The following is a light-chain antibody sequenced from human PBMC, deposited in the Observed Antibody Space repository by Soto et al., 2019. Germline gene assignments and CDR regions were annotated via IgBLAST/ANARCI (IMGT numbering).Light chain of an antibody. V-gene: IGKV1-5*03. CDR1: QSISSW. CDR3: QQYSSYPET. J-gene: IGKJ1*01. Sequence: DIQMTQSSSTLSASVGDRVTITCRASQSISSWLAWYQQKPGKAPNLLIYEASRLESAVPSGFSGSASGTEFTLTINSLQPDDFATYFCQQYSSYPETFGQGTKV. CDR2: EAS.